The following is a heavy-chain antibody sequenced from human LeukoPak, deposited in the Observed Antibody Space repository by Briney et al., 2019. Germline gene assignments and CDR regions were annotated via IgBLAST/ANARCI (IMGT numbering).Heavy chain of an antibody. CDR1: GGSISSGGYY. D-gene: IGHD3-10*01. V-gene: IGHV4-31*03. CDR3: ARHGEIYWSFDY. J-gene: IGHJ4*02. Sequence: SQTLSLTCTVSGGSISSGGYYWSWIRQHPGKGLEWIGYIYYSGSTYYNPSLKSRVTISVDTSKNQFSLKLSSVTAADTAVYYCARHGEIYWSFDYWGQGTLVTVSS. CDR2: IYYSGST.